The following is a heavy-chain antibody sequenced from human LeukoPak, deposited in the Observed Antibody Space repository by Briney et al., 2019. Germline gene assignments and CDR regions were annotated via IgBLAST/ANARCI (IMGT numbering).Heavy chain of an antibody. D-gene: IGHD1-26*01. V-gene: IGHV3-15*01. CDR2: IKAKAHGGTM. CDR3: TTDGVGVEGATYDN. Sequence: GGSLRLSCAASGFTFINAWMAWVRQAPGKGLEWVGRIKAKAHGGTMEYAAPVKGRFTISRDDSKNTLYLQMNSLKTEDTAVYYCTTDGVGVEGATYDNWGQGTLVSVSS. J-gene: IGHJ4*02. CDR1: GFTFINAW.